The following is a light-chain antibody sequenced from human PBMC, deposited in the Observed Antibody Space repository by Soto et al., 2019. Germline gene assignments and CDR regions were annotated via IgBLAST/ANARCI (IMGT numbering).Light chain of an antibody. Sequence: QSALTQPASVSGSPGQSITISCTGTSSDVGGYNHVSWYQQHPGKAPKLMIYDGSKRPSGVSNRFSGSKSGNTASLTISGLQAEDEADYYCSSYTSSSTHDVFGTGTKLTVL. CDR3: SSYTSSSTHDV. CDR1: SSDVGGYNH. V-gene: IGLV2-14*01. CDR2: DGS. J-gene: IGLJ1*01.